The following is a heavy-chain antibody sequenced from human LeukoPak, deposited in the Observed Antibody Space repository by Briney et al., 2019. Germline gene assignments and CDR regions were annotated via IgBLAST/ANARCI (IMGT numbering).Heavy chain of an antibody. Sequence: GGSLRLSRTASGFTFSTYSMNWVRQAPGKGLEWVSSISSSSSYIYYADSVKGRFTISRDNAKNSLYLQMNSLRAEDTAVYYCAREWGSSSWYYFDYWGQGTLVTVSS. V-gene: IGHV3-21*01. D-gene: IGHD6-13*01. J-gene: IGHJ4*02. CDR2: ISSSSSYI. CDR3: AREWGSSSWYYFDY. CDR1: GFTFSTYS.